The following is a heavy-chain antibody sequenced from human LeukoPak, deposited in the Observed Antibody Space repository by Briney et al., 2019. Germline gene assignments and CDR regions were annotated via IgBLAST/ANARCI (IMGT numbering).Heavy chain of an antibody. J-gene: IGHJ4*02. D-gene: IGHD5-12*01. CDR2: INHSGST. V-gene: IGHV4-34*01. CDR3: ARGRDAWLRHYWFDY. CDR1: GGSFSGYY. Sequence: PSETLSLTCAVYGGSFSGYYWSWIRQPPGKGVEWIGEINHSGSTNYNPSLKSRVTISVDTSKNQFSLKLSSVTAADTAVYYCARGRDAWLRHYWFDYWGQGTLVTVSS.